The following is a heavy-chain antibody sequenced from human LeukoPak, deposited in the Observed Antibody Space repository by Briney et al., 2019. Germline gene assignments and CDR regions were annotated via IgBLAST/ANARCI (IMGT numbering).Heavy chain of an antibody. CDR3: ARDEIRRTSS. Sequence: GGSLRLSCAASGFTVSSNYMSWVRQAPGKGLEWVSVIYSGGSTYYADSVKGRFTISRDNSKNTLYLQMNNLRAEDTAVYYCARDEIRRTSSWGQGTLVTVSS. J-gene: IGHJ4*02. CDR1: GFTVSSNY. CDR2: IYSGGST. D-gene: IGHD1/OR15-1a*01. V-gene: IGHV3-53*01.